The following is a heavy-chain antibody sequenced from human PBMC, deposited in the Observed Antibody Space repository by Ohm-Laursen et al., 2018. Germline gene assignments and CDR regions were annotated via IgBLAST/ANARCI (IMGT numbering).Heavy chain of an antibody. CDR2: ISYDGSNK. Sequence: SSLRLSCAASGFTFSSYGMHWVRQAPGKGLEWVAVISYDGSNKYYADSVKGRFTISRDNSKNTLYLQMNSLRAEDTAVYYCAKDRITMIVVVEFGMDVWGQGTTVTVSS. D-gene: IGHD3-22*01. V-gene: IGHV3-30*18. CDR1: GFTFSSYG. J-gene: IGHJ6*02. CDR3: AKDRITMIVVVEFGMDV.